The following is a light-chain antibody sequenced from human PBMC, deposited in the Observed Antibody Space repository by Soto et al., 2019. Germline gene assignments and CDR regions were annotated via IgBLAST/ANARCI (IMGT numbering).Light chain of an antibody. CDR1: SSDVGGYNY. Sequence: QSALTQPPSASGSPGQSVTISCTGTSSDVGGYNYVSWYQQHPGKAPKLMIYEVSKRPSGVPDRCSGSKSGNTASLTVSGLQAEDEADYYCSSSAGSHNLVFGGGTQITAL. CDR2: EVS. CDR3: SSSAGSHNLV. V-gene: IGLV2-8*01. J-gene: IGLJ2*01.